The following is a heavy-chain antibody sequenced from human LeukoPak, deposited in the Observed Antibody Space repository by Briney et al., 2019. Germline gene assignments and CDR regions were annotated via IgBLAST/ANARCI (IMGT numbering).Heavy chain of an antibody. CDR2: IYYSGST. CDR1: GGSISSYY. Sequence: SETLSLTCTVSGGSISSYYWSWIRQPPGKGLEWIGYIYYSGSTNYNPSLKSRVTISVDTSKDQFSLKLSSVTAADTAVYYCARGGAYYYGMDVWGQGTTVTVSS. J-gene: IGHJ6*02. D-gene: IGHD2-15*01. V-gene: IGHV4-59*01. CDR3: ARGGAYYYGMDV.